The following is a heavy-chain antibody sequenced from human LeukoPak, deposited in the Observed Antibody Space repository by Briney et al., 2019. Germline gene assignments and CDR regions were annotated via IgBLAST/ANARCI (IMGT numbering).Heavy chain of an antibody. V-gene: IGHV4-59*01. CDR2: IYYSGST. CDR1: GGSISSYY. CDR3: ARESSYYYDSSGYVCAFDI. D-gene: IGHD3-22*01. J-gene: IGHJ3*02. Sequence: SETLSLTCTVSGGSISSYYWSWIRQPPGKGLEWIGYIYYSGSTNYNPSLKSRVTISVDTSKNQFSLKLSSVTAADTAVYYCARESSYYYDSSGYVCAFDIWGQGTMVTVSS.